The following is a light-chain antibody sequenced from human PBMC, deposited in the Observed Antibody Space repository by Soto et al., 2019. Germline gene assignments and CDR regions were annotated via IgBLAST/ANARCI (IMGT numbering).Light chain of an antibody. CDR3: QLYNNWPRP. CDR2: GAS. CDR1: QSVSSN. V-gene: IGKV3-15*01. Sequence: EIVIPQSPANLSVSPGERATLSRRASQSVSSNLAWYQQKPGQAPRLLIYGASTRATGIPARFSGSGSGTEFTLTISSLQSEECSVYYCQLYNNWPRPSGQGT. J-gene: IGKJ1*01.